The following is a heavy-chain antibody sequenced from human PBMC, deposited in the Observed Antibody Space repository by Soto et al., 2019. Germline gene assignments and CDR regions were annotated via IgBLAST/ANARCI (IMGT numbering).Heavy chain of an antibody. CDR1: GASITNDDFF. CDR2: ITYGGSI. V-gene: IGHV4-31*03. CDR3: AKMERTQLWLLVQN. J-gene: IGHJ4*02. Sequence: PSETLSLTCTVSGASITNDDFFWSWVRQHPDKGLEWLAYITYGGSIYYNPSLRSRLSVSIDKSKSQFSLNVRSVTAADTAVYFCAKMERTQLWLLVQNWGQGLPFTVSS. D-gene: IGHD5-18*01.